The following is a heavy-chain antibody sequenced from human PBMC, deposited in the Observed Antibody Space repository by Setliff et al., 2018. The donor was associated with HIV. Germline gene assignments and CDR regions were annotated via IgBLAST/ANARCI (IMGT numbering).Heavy chain of an antibody. CDR1: YGSISGHY. Sequence: PSETLSLTCTVSYGSISGHYWTWIRQPPGKGLEWIGYIHHSGGTQYNPSLMSRLTMSVDSSKNQFSLSLSSVTAADTAVYSCVRGYCSSTTCYDDYYYMDVWGKGSTVTVSS. D-gene: IGHD2-2*01. CDR2: IHHSGGT. J-gene: IGHJ6*03. V-gene: IGHV4-59*11. CDR3: VRGYCSSTTCYDDYYYMDV.